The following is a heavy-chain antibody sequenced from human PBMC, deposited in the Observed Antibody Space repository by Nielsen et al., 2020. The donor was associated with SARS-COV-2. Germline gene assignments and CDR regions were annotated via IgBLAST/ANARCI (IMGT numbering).Heavy chain of an antibody. CDR3: AISVRLGPRVDDY. D-gene: IGHD3-16*01. CDR2: ISGSGGST. J-gene: IGHJ4*02. Sequence: GESLKISCAASGFTFSSYAMSWVRQAPGKGLEWVSAISGSGGSTYYADSVKGRFTISRDNSKNTLYLQMNSLRAEDTAVYYCAISVRLGPRVDDYWGQGTLVTVSS. V-gene: IGHV3-23*01. CDR1: GFTFSSYA.